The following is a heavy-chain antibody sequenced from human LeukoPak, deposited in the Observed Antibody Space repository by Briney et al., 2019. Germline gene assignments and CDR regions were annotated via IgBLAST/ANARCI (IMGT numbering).Heavy chain of an antibody. D-gene: IGHD2-15*01. CDR3: ARLIVVVAYDY. CDR2: IYYSGST. J-gene: IGHJ4*02. Sequence: SETLSLTCTVSGGSISSSSYYWGWIRQPSGKGLEWIGSIYYSGSTYYNPSLKSRVTISVDTSKNQFSLKLSSVTAADTAVYYCARLIVVVAYDYWGQGTLVTVSS. V-gene: IGHV4-39*01. CDR1: GGSISSSSYY.